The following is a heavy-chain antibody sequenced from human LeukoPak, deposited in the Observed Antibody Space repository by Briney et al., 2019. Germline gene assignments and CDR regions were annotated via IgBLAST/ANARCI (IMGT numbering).Heavy chain of an antibody. CDR1: GGSISSSSYY. Sequence: PSETLSLTCTVSGGSISSSSYYWGWIRQPPGKRLEWIGSFVYTGVYYNPSLESRVTISIDTSKNQFSLKLRSLTAADTAVYFCAALRTPVMTTVNWGQGTLVTVSS. CDR2: FVYTGV. J-gene: IGHJ4*02. CDR3: AALRTPVMTTVN. D-gene: IGHD1-1*01. V-gene: IGHV4-39*07.